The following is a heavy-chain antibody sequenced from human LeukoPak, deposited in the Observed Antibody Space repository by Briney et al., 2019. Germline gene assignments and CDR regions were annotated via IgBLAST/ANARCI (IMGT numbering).Heavy chain of an antibody. J-gene: IGHJ4*02. CDR3: ARDPGAPWSAAGSYYFDY. CDR1: GGSISSADYY. Sequence: SEALSLTCTVSGGSISSADYYWSWIRQPAGKGLEWIGRIYTSGSTNYNPSLKSRVTMSVDTSKNQFSLKLSSVTAADTAVYYCARDPGAPWSAAGSYYFDYWGQGTLVTVSS. CDR2: IYTSGST. D-gene: IGHD6-13*01. V-gene: IGHV4-61*02.